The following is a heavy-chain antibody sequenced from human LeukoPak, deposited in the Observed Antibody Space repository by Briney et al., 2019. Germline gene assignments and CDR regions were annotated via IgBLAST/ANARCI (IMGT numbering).Heavy chain of an antibody. J-gene: IGHJ4*02. CDR1: GGTFSSYA. Sequence: GASVKVSCKASGGTFSSYAISWVRQAPGQGLEWMGGIIPNFGTANYAQKFQGRVTITTDESTSTAYMVLSSLRSEDKAVYYCAGALAVAGKGYFDYWGQGTLVTVSS. D-gene: IGHD6-19*01. V-gene: IGHV1-69*05. CDR3: AGALAVAGKGYFDY. CDR2: IIPNFGTA.